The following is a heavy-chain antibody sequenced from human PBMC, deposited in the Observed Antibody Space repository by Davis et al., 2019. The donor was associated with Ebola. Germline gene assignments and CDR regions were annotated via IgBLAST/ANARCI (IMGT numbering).Heavy chain of an antibody. CDR2: MNPNSGNT. J-gene: IGHJ6*02. Sequence: ASVKVFCKASGGTFSSYAISWVRQATGQGLEWMGWMNPNSGNTGYAQKFQGRVTMTRNTSISTAYMELSSLRSEDTAVYYCARYYGDFYYYGMDVWGQGTTVTVSS. CDR3: ARYYGDFYYYGMDV. CDR1: GGTFSSYA. D-gene: IGHD4-17*01. V-gene: IGHV1-8*02.